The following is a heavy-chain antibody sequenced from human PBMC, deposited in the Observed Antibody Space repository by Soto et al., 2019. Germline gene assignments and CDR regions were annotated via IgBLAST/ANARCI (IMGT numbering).Heavy chain of an antibody. D-gene: IGHD3-10*01. CDR2: INRIGSA. V-gene: IGHV4-34*01. CDR3: ARGGVDMIRGITGKRTWLDP. J-gene: IGHJ5*02. CDR1: GGSFSSYY. Sequence: QVQLQQWGDGLLKPSETLSLTCAVYGGSFSSYYWNWIRQPPGKGLEWIGDINRIGSANYNPSLTGRVTMSVDSSKNQFYLRLTSVTAADTAMYYCARGGVDMIRGITGKRTWLDPWGQGTLVIVS.